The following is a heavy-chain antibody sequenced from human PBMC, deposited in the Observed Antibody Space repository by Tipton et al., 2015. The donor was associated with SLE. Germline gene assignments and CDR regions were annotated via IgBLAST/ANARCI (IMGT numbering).Heavy chain of an antibody. J-gene: IGHJ4*02. D-gene: IGHD1-1*01. V-gene: IGHV4-34*01. CDR3: ARDQGERSS. Sequence: TLSLTCAVYGGSFGTYYWSWIRQPPGKGLEWIGEINHSGSTNYNPSLKSRVTISVDTSKNQFSLKLSSVTAADTAVYYCARDQGERSSWGQGTLVTVSS. CDR2: INHSGST. CDR1: GGSFGTYY.